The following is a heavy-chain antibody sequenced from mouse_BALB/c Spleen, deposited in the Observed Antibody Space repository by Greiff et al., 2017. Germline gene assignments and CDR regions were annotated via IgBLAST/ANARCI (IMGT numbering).Heavy chain of an antibody. J-gene: IGHJ1*01. CDR2: IYPGDGDT. D-gene: IGHD1-1*01. V-gene: IGHV1-87*01. Sequence: VQLQQSGAELARPGASVKLSCKASGYTFTSYWMQWVKQRPGQGLEWIGAIYPGDGDTRYTQKFKGKATLTADKSSSTAYMQLSSLASEDSAVYYCARHYYGSSYVYFDVWGAGTTVTVSS. CDR1: GYTFTSYW. CDR3: ARHYYGSSYVYFDV.